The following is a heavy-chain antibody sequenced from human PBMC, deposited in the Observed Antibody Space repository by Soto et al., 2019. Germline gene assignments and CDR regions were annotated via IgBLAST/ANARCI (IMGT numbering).Heavy chain of an antibody. V-gene: IGHV1-2*02. D-gene: IGHD6-19*01. CDR1: GYTFTAQY. Sequence: GASVKVSCKASGYTFTAQYLHWVRKAPGEGLEWMGWINPTTGATRYAQKFQGRVTMTRDTSMSTAYLEVRSLRPDDTAVYYCVKGDSSWVSWFDPWGQGTLVTVSS. J-gene: IGHJ5*02. CDR2: INPTTGAT. CDR3: VKGDSSWVSWFDP.